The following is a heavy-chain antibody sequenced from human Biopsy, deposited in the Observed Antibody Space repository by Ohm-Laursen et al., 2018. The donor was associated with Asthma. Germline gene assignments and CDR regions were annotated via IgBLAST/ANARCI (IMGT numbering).Heavy chain of an antibody. V-gene: IGHV1-46*01. CDR3: ARGYSGSDRIVYYYSGLEV. D-gene: IGHD5-12*01. CDR1: GYIFTSYY. CDR2: INPPTGDT. J-gene: IGHJ6*02. Sequence: ASVKVSCKASGYIFTSYYIHWVRQAPGQGLEWVGIINPPTGDTSYAQKFLGRVTVTRDTSTSTVYMELSSLRSEDTAVYYCARGYSGSDRIVYYYSGLEVWGQGTTVTVSS.